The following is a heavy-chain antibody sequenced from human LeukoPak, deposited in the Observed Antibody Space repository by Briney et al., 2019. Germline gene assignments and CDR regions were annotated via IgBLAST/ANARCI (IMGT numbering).Heavy chain of an antibody. CDR2: IIPVVNIP. Sequence: SVKVSCKASGGTFSSYAISWVRQAPGQGLEWMGRIIPVVNIPDYAQKFQGRVTIIADKSTSTVYMELSSLKSEDTAIYYCATQTYSGSYSGVAYWAQGTLVTVSS. V-gene: IGHV1-69*04. D-gene: IGHD1-26*01. CDR1: GGTFSSYA. J-gene: IGHJ4*02. CDR3: ATQTYSGSYSGVAY.